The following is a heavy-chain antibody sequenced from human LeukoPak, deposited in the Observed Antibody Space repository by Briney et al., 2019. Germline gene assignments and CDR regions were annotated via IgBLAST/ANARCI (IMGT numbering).Heavy chain of an antibody. CDR3: AKGYTNGVNQEVWLDP. D-gene: IGHD2-8*01. Sequence: SETLSLTWTVSGGSIRSRSYSWGWIRQPPRKGLEWIVSMYYTGNTDYNPSLKSRLTMSVDTSKNQFFLKLSSVTAADTAVYFCAKGYTNGVNQEVWLDPWGQGTLVTVSS. J-gene: IGHJ5*02. V-gene: IGHV4-39*07. CDR1: GGSIRSRSYS. CDR2: MYYTGNT.